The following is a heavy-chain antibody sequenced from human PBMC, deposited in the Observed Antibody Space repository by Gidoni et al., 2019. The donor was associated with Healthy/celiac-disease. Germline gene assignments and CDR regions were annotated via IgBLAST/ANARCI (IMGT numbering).Heavy chain of an antibody. D-gene: IGHD3-10*01. CDR2: IDHSGST. V-gene: IGHV4-38-2*02. Sequence: QVQLQESGPGLVKPSETLSLTCTVSGYSISSGYYWGWIRQPPGKGLEWIGSIDHSGSTYYNPSLKRRVTISVDTSKNQFSLKLSSVTAADTAVYYCARDVSSGSYYNTWGQGTLVTVSS. CDR1: GYSISSGYY. J-gene: IGHJ5*02. CDR3: ARDVSSGSYYNT.